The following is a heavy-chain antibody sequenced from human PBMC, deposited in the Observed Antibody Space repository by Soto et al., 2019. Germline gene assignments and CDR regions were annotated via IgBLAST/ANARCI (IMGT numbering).Heavy chain of an antibody. Sequence: SETLSLTCIVSGESISSSSYYWGWIRQPPGKGLEWIGSIYYSGRTYYNPSFKSRVTMTRDTSISTGYMELSGLRSDDTATYFCARALRGHLITLWGQGTLVTVSS. CDR1: GESISSSSYY. J-gene: IGHJ4*02. V-gene: IGHV4-39*02. CDR3: ARALRGHLITL. CDR2: IYYSGRT. D-gene: IGHD3-10*01.